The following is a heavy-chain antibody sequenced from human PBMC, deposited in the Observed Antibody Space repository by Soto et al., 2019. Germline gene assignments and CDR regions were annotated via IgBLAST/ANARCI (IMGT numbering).Heavy chain of an antibody. CDR3: VAALSYGDPYFDH. D-gene: IGHD2-21*02. V-gene: IGHV3-11*01. J-gene: IGHJ4*02. CDR2: ISNSGNNV. Sequence: PGGSLRLSCAASGFIFNDYHMSWIRQAPGKGLEWVAYISNSGNNVYYADSVKGRFTISRDNADKSLYLQMNSLRADDTAVYSRVAALSYGDPYFDHWGQGTLVTVSS. CDR1: GFIFNDYH.